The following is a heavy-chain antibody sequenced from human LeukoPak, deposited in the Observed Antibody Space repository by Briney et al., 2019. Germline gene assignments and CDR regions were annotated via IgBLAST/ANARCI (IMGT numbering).Heavy chain of an antibody. Sequence: PGGSLGLSCAASGFIFSRDSMNWVRQAPGRGLEWISYISRDSDIRYYADSVRGRFHISRDNARNSLYLQMNSLRADDTAMYYCARARLQLRVRAERPDWFDPWGQGTLVTVSS. CDR2: ISRDSDIR. J-gene: IGHJ5*02. CDR1: GFIFSRDS. D-gene: IGHD5-24*01. V-gene: IGHV3-48*01. CDR3: ARARLQLRVRAERPDWFDP.